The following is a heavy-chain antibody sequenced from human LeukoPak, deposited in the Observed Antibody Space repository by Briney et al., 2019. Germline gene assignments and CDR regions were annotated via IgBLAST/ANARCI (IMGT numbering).Heavy chain of an antibody. CDR3: ARGRYCSSTSCYFGVLFDY. CDR1: GGTFSSYA. Sequence: SVKVSCKASGGTFSSYAISWVRQAPGQGLEWMGGIIPIFGTANYAQKFQGRVTIIADESTSTAYMELSSLRSEDTAVYYCARGRYCSSTSCYFGVLFDYWGQGTLVTVSS. D-gene: IGHD2-2*01. CDR2: IIPIFGTA. J-gene: IGHJ4*02. V-gene: IGHV1-69*13.